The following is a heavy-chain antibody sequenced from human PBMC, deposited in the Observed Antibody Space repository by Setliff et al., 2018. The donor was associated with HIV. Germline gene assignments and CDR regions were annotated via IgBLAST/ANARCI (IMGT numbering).Heavy chain of an antibody. CDR2: IGASNGNT. V-gene: IGHV1-18*01. D-gene: IGHD4-17*01. CDR3: AKTTPQPHYYYYVDV. Sequence: ASVKVSCKASGYIFSTYGISWVRQAPGQGLEWMGWIGASNGNTHYAQKVQGRVTLTTDTSTNTAYMELRSLRSDDAAIYYCAKTTPQPHYYYYVDVWGKGTTVTVSS. J-gene: IGHJ6*03. CDR1: GYIFSTYG.